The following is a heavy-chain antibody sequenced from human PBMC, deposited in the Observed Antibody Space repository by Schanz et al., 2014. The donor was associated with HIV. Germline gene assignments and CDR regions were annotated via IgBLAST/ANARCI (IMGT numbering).Heavy chain of an antibody. V-gene: IGHV3-7*01. CDR3: AREVVVRGKSYFDY. J-gene: IGHJ4*02. D-gene: IGHD3-22*01. Sequence: VQLVESGGGVVQPGRSLRLSCAASGFTFSSYGMHWVRQAPGKGLEWLANKKEDGSVKGEVDSVKGRFTIFRDNAKKSLYLQMNSVTTEDTAVYYCAREVVVRGKSYFDYWGQGTLVTVSS. CDR2: KKEDGSVK. CDR1: GFTFSSYG.